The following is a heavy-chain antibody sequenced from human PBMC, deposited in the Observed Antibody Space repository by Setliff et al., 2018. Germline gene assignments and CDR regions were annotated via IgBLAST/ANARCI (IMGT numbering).Heavy chain of an antibody. V-gene: IGHV1-46*03. Sequence: ASVKVSCKASGYTFTNHYMHWVRQAPGQGLEWMGMINPGGDRTTYAQKFQGRVTMTRDTSTSTVYMELSSLRSEDTAVYYCARSTSWFSTNYWGQGTPVTVSS. CDR1: GYTFTNHY. CDR2: INPGGDRT. CDR3: ARSTSWFSTNY. D-gene: IGHD2-2*01. J-gene: IGHJ4*02.